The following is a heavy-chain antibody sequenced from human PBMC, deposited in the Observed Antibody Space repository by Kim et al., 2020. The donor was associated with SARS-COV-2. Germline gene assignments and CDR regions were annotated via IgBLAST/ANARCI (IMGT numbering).Heavy chain of an antibody. D-gene: IGHD6-13*01. V-gene: IGHV1-24*01. CDR1: GYTLTELS. CDR2: FDPEDGET. CDR3: ATVKDWIAAAGTQITRGPYYYYGMDV. J-gene: IGHJ6*02. Sequence: ASVKVSCKVSGYTLTELSMHWVRQAPGKGLEWMGGFDPEDGETIYAQKFQGRVTMTEDTSTDTAYMELSSLRSEDTAVYYCATVKDWIAAAGTQITRGPYYYYGMDVWGQGTTVTVSS.